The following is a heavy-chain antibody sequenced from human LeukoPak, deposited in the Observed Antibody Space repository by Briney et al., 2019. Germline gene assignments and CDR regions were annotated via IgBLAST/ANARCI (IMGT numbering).Heavy chain of an antibody. D-gene: IGHD2-2*01. J-gene: IGHJ5*02. Sequence: ASVKVSCKASGYTFTGYYMHWVRQAPGQGLGWMGWINPNSGGTNYAQKFQGRVTMTRDTSISTAYMELSRLRSDDTAVYYCARDQCSSTSCSTGYNWFDPWGQGTLVTVSS. CDR3: ARDQCSSTSCSTGYNWFDP. V-gene: IGHV1-2*02. CDR2: INPNSGGT. CDR1: GYTFTGYY.